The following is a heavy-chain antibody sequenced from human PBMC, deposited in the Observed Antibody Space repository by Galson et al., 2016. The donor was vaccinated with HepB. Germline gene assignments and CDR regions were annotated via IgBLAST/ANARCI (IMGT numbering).Heavy chain of an antibody. CDR2: ISWNGATT. CDR3: AKAPGNSWYYFDS. CDR1: GFIFDEYT. Sequence: SLRLSCAASGFIFDEYTMHWVRQTPGKGLEWVALISWNGATTYYADSVKGRFTIPRDNNKNSLHHQMNSLAAEDTALYYCAKAPGNSWYYFDSWGLGTLVTVSS. D-gene: IGHD6-13*01. V-gene: IGHV3-43*01. J-gene: IGHJ4*02.